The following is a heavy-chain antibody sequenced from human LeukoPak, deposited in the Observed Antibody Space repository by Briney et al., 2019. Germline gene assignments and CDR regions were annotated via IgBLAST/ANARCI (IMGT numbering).Heavy chain of an antibody. J-gene: IGHJ4*02. D-gene: IGHD2-15*01. Sequence: PGGSLRLSCAASGFTFSNAWMNWVRQAPGKGLEWVSSISSSSSYIYYADSVKGRFTISRDNAKNSLYLQMNSLRAEDTAVYYCARDSVGGGNTDYWGQGTLVTVSS. V-gene: IGHV3-21*01. CDR2: ISSSSSYI. CDR3: ARDSVGGGNTDY. CDR1: GFTFSNAW.